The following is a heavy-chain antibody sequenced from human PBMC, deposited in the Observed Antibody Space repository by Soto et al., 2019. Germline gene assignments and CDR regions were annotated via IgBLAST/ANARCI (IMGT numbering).Heavy chain of an antibody. Sequence: QVQLQESGPGLMKTSQTLSLTCTVSGGSISSGDYYWSWIRQPPGKGLEWIGYIYYSGSTYYNPSLKSRVTISVDTSKNQFSLKLSSVTAADTPVYYCARVYRGYYYNFDYWGQGTLVTVSS. CDR2: IYYSGST. V-gene: IGHV4-30-4*01. CDR3: ARVYRGYYYNFDY. J-gene: IGHJ4*02. D-gene: IGHD3-22*01. CDR1: GGSISSGDYY.